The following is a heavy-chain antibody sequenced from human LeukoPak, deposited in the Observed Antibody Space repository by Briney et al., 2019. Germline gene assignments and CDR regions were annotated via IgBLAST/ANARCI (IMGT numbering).Heavy chain of an antibody. J-gene: IGHJ6*02. V-gene: IGHV3-48*03. CDR1: GFTFSSYE. CDR2: ISSSGSTI. D-gene: IGHD7-27*01. Sequence: QPGGSLRLSSAASGFTFSSYEMNWVRQAPGKGLEWVSYISSSGSTIYYADSVKGRFTISRDNAKNSLYLQMNSLRAEDTAVYYCARRLGYYYGMDVWGQGTTVTVSS. CDR3: ARRLGYYYGMDV.